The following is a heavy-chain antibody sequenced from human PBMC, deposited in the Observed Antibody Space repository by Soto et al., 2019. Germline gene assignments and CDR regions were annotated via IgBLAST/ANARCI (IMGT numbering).Heavy chain of an antibody. J-gene: IGHJ4*02. CDR2: MNPDSGHA. D-gene: IGHD2-15*01. V-gene: IGHV1-8*01. Sequence: AAVKVSYKASGYTFPNSDINWVRQAPGQGLEWMGWMNPDSGHAAYAQKFQGRVTLTTRTSTSTVYMEMRSLGSEDTAVYYCARMPHCSGGICYYGLDNWGQGTLVTVSS. CDR1: GYTFPNSD. CDR3: ARMPHCSGGICYYGLDN.